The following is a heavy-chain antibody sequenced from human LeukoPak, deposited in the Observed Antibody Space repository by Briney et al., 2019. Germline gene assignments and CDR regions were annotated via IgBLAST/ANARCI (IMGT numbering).Heavy chain of an antibody. D-gene: IGHD6-19*01. CDR2: INHSGST. V-gene: IGHV4-34*01. CDR3: ARENSSGWYKRHGGVSY. CDR1: GGSFSGYY. J-gene: IGHJ4*02. Sequence: PSETLSLTCAVYGGSFSGYYWSWIRQPPGKGLEWIGEINHSGSTNCNPSLKSRVTISVDTSKNQFSLKLSSVTAADTAVYYCARENSSGWYKRHGGVSYWGQGTLVTVSS.